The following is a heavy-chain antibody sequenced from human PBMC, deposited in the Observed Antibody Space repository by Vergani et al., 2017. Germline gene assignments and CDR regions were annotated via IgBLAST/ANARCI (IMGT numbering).Heavy chain of an antibody. CDR1: GFTFSSYG. Sequence: QVQLVESGGGVVQPGRSLTLSCAASGFTFSSYGMHGVRQAPGKGREWVAVIWYDGSNKYYADSVKGRFTISRDNSKNKLYLQMNSLRAEDTAVYYGAKDHGERQWLVDYWGQGTLVTVSS. CDR2: IWYDGSNK. D-gene: IGHD6-19*01. J-gene: IGHJ4*02. V-gene: IGHV3-33*06. CDR3: AKDHGERQWLVDY.